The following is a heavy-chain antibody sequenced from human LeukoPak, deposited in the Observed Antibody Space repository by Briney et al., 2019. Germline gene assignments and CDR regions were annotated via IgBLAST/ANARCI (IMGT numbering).Heavy chain of an antibody. CDR1: GGPFSGYH. CDR2: IKHSGST. V-gene: IGHV4-34*01. CDR3: ARVGRCTSCYRDYYYYYYMDV. J-gene: IGHJ6*03. D-gene: IGHD2-2*01. Sequence: SETLSLTCAVYGGPFSGYHWSWIRQPPGKGLEWIGEIKHSGSTNYNPSLKSRVTISVDTSKNQFSLKLSSVTAADTAVYHCARVGRCTSCYRDYYYYYYMDVWGKGTTVTVSS.